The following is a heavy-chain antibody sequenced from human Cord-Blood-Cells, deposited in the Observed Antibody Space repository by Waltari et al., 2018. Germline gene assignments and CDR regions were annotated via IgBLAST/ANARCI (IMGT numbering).Heavy chain of an antibody. CDR1: GGSISSSSSP. CDR3: ARRLQYMYVPYNWFDP. CDR2: IYYSGST. J-gene: IGHJ5*02. Sequence: QLQLQESGPGLVKPSETLSLTCTVSGGSISSSSSPWGWSPPPPGKGLEWIGSIYYSGSTYYNPSLKSRVTISVDTSKNQFSLKLSSVTAADTAVYYCARRLQYMYVPYNWFDPWGQGTLVTVSS. D-gene: IGHD2-8*01. V-gene: IGHV4-39*01.